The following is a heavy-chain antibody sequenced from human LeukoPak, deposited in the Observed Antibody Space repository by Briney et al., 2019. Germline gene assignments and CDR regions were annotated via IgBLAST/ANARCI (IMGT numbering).Heavy chain of an antibody. Sequence: PGGSLRLSCAASGLTFSNYAMSWVRQAPGKGLEWVSLIGGSGLNTFYADSVKGRFTISRDNSKNTLYLQMNSLRAEDTAVYYCASHSSGYYFGGAFDIWGQGTMVTVSS. J-gene: IGHJ3*02. CDR1: GLTFSNYA. V-gene: IGHV3-23*01. CDR3: ASHSSGYYFGGAFDI. D-gene: IGHD3-22*01. CDR2: IGGSGLNT.